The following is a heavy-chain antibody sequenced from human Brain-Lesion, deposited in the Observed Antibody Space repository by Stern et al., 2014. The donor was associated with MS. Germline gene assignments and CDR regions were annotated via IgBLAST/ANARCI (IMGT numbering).Heavy chain of an antibody. CDR1: GYTLTELS. Sequence: VQLEESGAEVKKPGASVKVSCKVSGYTLTELSMHWVRQAPGKGLEWMGSFVPEDGETIYAQKFQGRVTMTEDTSTDTAYMELSSLRSEDTAVYYCATGDFRQQLVPGPYYFYGMDVWGQGTTVTVSS. CDR2: FVPEDGET. V-gene: IGHV1-24*01. J-gene: IGHJ6*02. D-gene: IGHD6-13*01. CDR3: ATGDFRQQLVPGPYYFYGMDV.